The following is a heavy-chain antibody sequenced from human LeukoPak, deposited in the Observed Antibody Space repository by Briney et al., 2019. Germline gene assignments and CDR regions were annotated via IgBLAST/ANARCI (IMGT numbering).Heavy chain of an antibody. J-gene: IGHJ4*02. CDR1: GGSINSNY. Sequence: PSETLSLPCTVSGGSINSNYWSWIRQPPEKGLEWIGYISYSGSTNYNPSLKSRVTISLDTSKSQSSLNLNSVTAADTAVYYCARGRQVGNTGYYFDYWGQGTLVTVSS. D-gene: IGHD1-26*01. CDR2: ISYSGST. CDR3: ARGRQVGNTGYYFDY. V-gene: IGHV4-59*01.